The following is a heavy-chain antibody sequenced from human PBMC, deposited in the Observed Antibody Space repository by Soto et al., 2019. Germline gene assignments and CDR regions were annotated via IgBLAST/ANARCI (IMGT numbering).Heavy chain of an antibody. J-gene: IGHJ4*02. CDR2: ISGSGGST. V-gene: IGHV3-23*01. D-gene: IGHD4-17*01. CDR1: GFTFSSYA. Sequence: EVQLLESGGGLVQPGGSLRLSCAASGFTFSSYAMSWVRQAPGKGLEWVSAISGSGGSTYYADSVKGRFTISRDNSNNTLYLQMNSLRGEDTAVYYCAKLRVYGDYAGYWGQGTLVTVSS. CDR3: AKLRVYGDYAGY.